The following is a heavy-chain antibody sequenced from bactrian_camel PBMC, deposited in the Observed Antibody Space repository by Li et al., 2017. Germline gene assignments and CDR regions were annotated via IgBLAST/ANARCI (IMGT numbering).Heavy chain of an antibody. CDR2: IDSDGST. J-gene: IGHJ4*01. D-gene: IGHD1*01. CDR3: ASDTPRCGE. Sequence: HVQLVESGGGSVQAGGSLRLSCATSGSTMSTYCMGWFRQAPGTEREGVAAIDSDGSTSYADSVKGRFTISRDNAKNTVYLQMNSLKPEDSAVYYCASDTPRCGEWGQGTQVTVS. CDR1: GSTMSTYC. V-gene: IGHV3S53*01.